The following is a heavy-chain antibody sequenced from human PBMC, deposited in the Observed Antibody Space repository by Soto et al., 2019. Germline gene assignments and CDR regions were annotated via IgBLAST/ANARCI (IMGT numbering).Heavy chain of an antibody. CDR2: IIPIFGTA. D-gene: IGHD3-22*01. CDR3: ARASPYYYDSSGYYTSEGMDV. CDR1: GGTFSSYA. V-gene: IGHV1-69*13. J-gene: IGHJ6*02. Sequence: SVKVSCKASGGTFSSYAISWVRQAPGQGLEWMGGIIPIFGTANYAQKFQGRVTITADESTSTAYMELSSLRSEDTAVYYCARASPYYYDSSGYYTSEGMDVWGQGTTVTV.